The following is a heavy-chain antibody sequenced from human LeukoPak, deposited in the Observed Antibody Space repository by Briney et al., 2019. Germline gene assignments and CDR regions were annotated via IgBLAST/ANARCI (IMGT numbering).Heavy chain of an antibody. CDR2: IYPGDSDT. J-gene: IGHJ4*02. D-gene: IGHD3-10*01. Sequence: GESLKISCKGSGYSFTTYWIGWVRQMPGKGLEWMGIIYPGDSDTRYSPSFQGQVTISADKSINTAYLQWSSLKASDTAMYYCARRMVRGVMDYFDYWGQGTLATVSS. CDR3: ARRMVRGVMDYFDY. V-gene: IGHV5-51*01. CDR1: GYSFTTYW.